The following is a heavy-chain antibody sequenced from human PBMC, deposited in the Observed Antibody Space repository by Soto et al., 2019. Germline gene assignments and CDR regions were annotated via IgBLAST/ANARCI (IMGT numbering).Heavy chain of an antibody. CDR1: GYTFTGYY. D-gene: IGHD4-17*01. CDR2: INPNSSGT. CDR3: ARETTTAPYYYYGMDV. J-gene: IGHJ6*02. V-gene: IGHV1-2*04. Sequence: AAVPVSCQASGYTFTGYYMHWLQPAPPQGLEWTGWINPNSSGTNYAQKFQGWGTMTRDTSISTAYMELSRLRSDDTAVYYCARETTTAPYYYYGMDVWGQGTTVTVSS.